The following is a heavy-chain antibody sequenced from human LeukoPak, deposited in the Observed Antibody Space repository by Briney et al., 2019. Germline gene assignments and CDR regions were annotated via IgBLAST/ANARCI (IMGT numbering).Heavy chain of an antibody. Sequence: PSETLSLTCTVSGGSVSSSSYYWGWIRQPPWKGLEWIGSIYYSGSTYYNPSLKSRVTISVDKSKNQFSLKLSSVTAADTAVYYCARDPDILTGYPENNWFDPWSQGTLVTVSS. J-gene: IGHJ5*02. CDR3: ARDPDILTGYPENNWFDP. V-gene: IGHV4-39*07. D-gene: IGHD3-9*01. CDR1: GGSVSSSSYY. CDR2: IYYSGST.